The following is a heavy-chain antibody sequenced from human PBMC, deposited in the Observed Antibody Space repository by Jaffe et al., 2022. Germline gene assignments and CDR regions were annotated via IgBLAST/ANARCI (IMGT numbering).Heavy chain of an antibody. Sequence: EVQLVESGGGLVQPGGSLRLSCAASGFTVSSNYMSWVRQAPGKGLEWVSVIYSGGSTYYADSVKGRFTISRHNSENTVYLQMNSLRTEDTAVYYCARAERGYDHWGQGTLVTVSS. D-gene: IGHD5-12*01. CDR1: GFTVSSNY. CDR3: ARAERGYDH. J-gene: IGHJ5*02. CDR2: IYSGGST. V-gene: IGHV3-53*04.